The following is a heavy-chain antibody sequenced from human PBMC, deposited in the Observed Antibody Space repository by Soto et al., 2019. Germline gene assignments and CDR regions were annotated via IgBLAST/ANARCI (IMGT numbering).Heavy chain of an antibody. CDR1: GGCFSGYY. CDR2: INHSGST. D-gene: IGHD3-9*01. CDR3: ASAVYDILTGYANYGMDV. V-gene: IGHV4-34*01. J-gene: IGHJ6*02. Sequence: SETLSLTCAVYGGCFSGYYWSWIRQPPGKGLEWIGEINHSGSTNYNPSLKSRVTISVDTSKNQFSLKLSSVTAADTAVYYCASAVYDILTGYANYGMDVWGQGTTVTVS.